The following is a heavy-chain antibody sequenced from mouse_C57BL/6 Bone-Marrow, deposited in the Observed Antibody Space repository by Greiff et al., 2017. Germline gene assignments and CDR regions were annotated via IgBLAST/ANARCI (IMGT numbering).Heavy chain of an antibody. V-gene: IGHV1-50*01. Sequence: VQLQQPGAELVKPGASVKLSCKASGYTFTSYWLQWVTQRPGQGLEWIGEIDPSDSYTNYNQKFKGKATLTVDTSSSTAYMQLSSLTSEDSAVYYCARGDYYGSPYAMDYWGQGTSVTVSS. CDR3: ARGDYYGSPYAMDY. CDR2: IDPSDSYT. D-gene: IGHD1-1*01. CDR1: GYTFTSYW. J-gene: IGHJ4*01.